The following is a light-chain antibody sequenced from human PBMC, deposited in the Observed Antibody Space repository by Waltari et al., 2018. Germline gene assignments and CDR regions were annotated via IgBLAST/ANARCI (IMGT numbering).Light chain of an antibody. CDR3: CSYAGSSTFHVV. J-gene: IGLJ2*01. CDR2: GVS. CDR1: SSDVGSYNL. V-gene: IGLV2-23*02. Sequence: QSALTQPASVSGSPGQSITISCTGTSSDVGSYNLVSWYQQHPGKAPKLMIYGVSQRPSGVSNRFSGSKSGNTASLTISGLQAEDEADYYCCSYAGSSTFHVVFGGGTKLTVL.